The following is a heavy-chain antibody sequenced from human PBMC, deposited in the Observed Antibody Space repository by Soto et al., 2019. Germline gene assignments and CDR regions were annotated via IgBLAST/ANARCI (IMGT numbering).Heavy chain of an antibody. V-gene: IGHV4-31*03. D-gene: IGHD1-26*01. CDR1: GGSISSGGYY. J-gene: IGHJ5*01. Sequence: QVQLQESGPGLVKPSQTLSLTCSVSGGSISSGGYYWSWIRQHPEKGLEWIGYIYYSGSTNYIPSLQSRVIISVDTSSNRFSLDLRSVTAADTAIYYCARHSASWQWFDYWGQGTLVTVSS. CDR2: IYYSGST. CDR3: ARHSASWQWFDY.